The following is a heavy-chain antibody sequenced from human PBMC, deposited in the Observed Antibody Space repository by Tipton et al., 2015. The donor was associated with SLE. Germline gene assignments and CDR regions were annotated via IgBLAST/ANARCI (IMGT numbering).Heavy chain of an antibody. CDR2: ISVSTTST. CDR1: GFTFTNYA. J-gene: IGHJ6*02. D-gene: IGHD3-10*01. V-gene: IGHV3-21*01. Sequence: SLRLSCAASGFTFTNYAMTWVRQAPGKGLEWVSTISVSTTSTYYSDSVKGRFTISRDNAKNSLYLQMNSLRAEDTAVYYCARDRGGANYYGMDVWGQGTTVTVSS. CDR3: ARDRGGANYYGMDV.